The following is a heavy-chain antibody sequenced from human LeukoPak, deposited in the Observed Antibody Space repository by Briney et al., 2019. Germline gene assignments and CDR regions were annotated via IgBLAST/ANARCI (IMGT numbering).Heavy chain of an antibody. Sequence: ASVKVSCKASGYTFTSYDINWVRQATGQGLEWMGWMNPNSGNTGYAQKFQGRVTMTRNTSISTAYMELSSLRSEDTAVYYCAITYCSSTSCRGRGGAYYYYGMDVWGQGTTVTVSS. J-gene: IGHJ6*02. CDR1: GYTFTSYD. D-gene: IGHD2-2*01. CDR2: MNPNSGNT. CDR3: AITYCSSTSCRGRGGAYYYYGMDV. V-gene: IGHV1-8*01.